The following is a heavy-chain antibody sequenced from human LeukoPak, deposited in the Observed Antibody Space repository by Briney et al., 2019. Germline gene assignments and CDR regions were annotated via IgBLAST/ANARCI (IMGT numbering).Heavy chain of an antibody. Sequence: SETLSLTCAVYGGSFSGYYWSWIRRPPGKGLEWIGEINHSGSTNYNPSLKSRVTISVDTSKNQFSLKLSSVTAADTAVYYCARTTVVTSRFDYWGQGTLVTVSS. CDR2: INHSGST. D-gene: IGHD4-17*01. V-gene: IGHV4-34*01. CDR3: ARTTVVTSRFDY. CDR1: GGSFSGYY. J-gene: IGHJ4*02.